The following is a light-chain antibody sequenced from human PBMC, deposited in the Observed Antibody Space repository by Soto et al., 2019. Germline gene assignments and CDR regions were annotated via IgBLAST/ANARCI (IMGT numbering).Light chain of an antibody. CDR1: QTISSW. Sequence: DIQITQSPSTLSGSVGDRVTITCRASQTISSWLAWYQQKPGRAPKLLIYDASTLESGVPSRFSGSGSETEFTLTISRLQPDDFATYFCHSRAFGQGTRLEIK. CDR3: HSRA. CDR2: DAS. J-gene: IGKJ5*01. V-gene: IGKV1-5*01.